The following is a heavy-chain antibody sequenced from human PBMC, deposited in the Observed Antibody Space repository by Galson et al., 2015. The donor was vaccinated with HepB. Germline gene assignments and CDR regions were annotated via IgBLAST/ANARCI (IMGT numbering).Heavy chain of an antibody. D-gene: IGHD2-2*01. CDR1: GGTFSSYA. J-gene: IGHJ6*02. V-gene: IGHV1-69*13. CDR2: IISIFGTA. Sequence: SVKVSCKASGGTFSSYAISWVRQAPGQGLEWMGGIISIFGTANYAQNFQGRVTITADEPTTTAYMELSSLRSEDTAVYYCARAGRVVPAAIGYYYGMDVWGQGTTVTVSS. CDR3: ARAGRVVPAAIGYYYGMDV.